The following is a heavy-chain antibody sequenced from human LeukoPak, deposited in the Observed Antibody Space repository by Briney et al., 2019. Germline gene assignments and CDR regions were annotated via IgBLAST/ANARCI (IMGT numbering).Heavy chain of an antibody. Sequence: SQTLSLTCTVSGGSISSGSYYWSWIRQPAGKGLEWIGRIYTSGSTNYNPSLKSRVTISVDTSKNQFSLKLSSVTAADTAVYYCARTVYHAFVIWGQGTMVTVS. CDR2: IYTSGST. CDR3: ARTVYHAFVI. CDR1: GGSISSGSYY. V-gene: IGHV4-61*02. J-gene: IGHJ3*02. D-gene: IGHD3-16*01.